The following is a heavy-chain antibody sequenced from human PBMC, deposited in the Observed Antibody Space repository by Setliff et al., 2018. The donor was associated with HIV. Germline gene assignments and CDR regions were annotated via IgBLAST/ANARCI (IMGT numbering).Heavy chain of an antibody. CDR2: ISHSGRT. D-gene: IGHD3-16*01. Sequence: SETLSLTCAVYGGSLSDSYYNWFRQPPGKGLEWIGEISHSGRTSYNSSLKSRVTMSVDASKNHISLTLTSVTAADTAVYYCARGKTLGATIPHYYMDVWGKGTTVTVSS. V-gene: IGHV4-34*01. J-gene: IGHJ6*03. CDR1: GGSLSDSY. CDR3: ARGKTLGATIPHYYMDV.